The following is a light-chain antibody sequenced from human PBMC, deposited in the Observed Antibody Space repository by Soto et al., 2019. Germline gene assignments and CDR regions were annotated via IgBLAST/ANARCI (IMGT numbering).Light chain of an antibody. J-gene: IGKJ1*01. CDR3: QQYNNWPPTWT. V-gene: IGKV3-15*01. Sequence: EIVMTQSPATLSVSPGERATLSCRASQSVSSNLAWYQQKPGQAPRLLIYGASTRATGIPARFSGSGSGTEFTLTISSLQSEDLAVYYCQQYNNWPPTWTFGQGTKVDIK. CDR1: QSVSSN. CDR2: GAS.